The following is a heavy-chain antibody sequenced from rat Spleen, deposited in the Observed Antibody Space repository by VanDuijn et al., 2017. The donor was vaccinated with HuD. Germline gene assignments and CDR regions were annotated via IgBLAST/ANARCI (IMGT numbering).Heavy chain of an antibody. V-gene: IGHV5-20*01. Sequence: EVQLVESGGGLVQPGRSLKLSCAASGFTFDDYYMAWVRQAPTKGLEWVASINYDGGSTYYRDSVKGRFSLSRDNAKSSLYLQMDSLRSEDTATYYCTRDRILRSTGFDYWGPGTMVTVSS. CDR1: GFTFDDYY. J-gene: IGHJ1*01. D-gene: IGHD1-6*01. CDR2: INYDGGST. CDR3: TRDRILRSTGFDY.